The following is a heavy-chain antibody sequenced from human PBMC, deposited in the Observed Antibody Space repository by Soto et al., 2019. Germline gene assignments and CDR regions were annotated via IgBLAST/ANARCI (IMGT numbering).Heavy chain of an antibody. CDR1: GFTVSNSY. CDR3: AKGLSAGTGGS. CDR2: IYNGGST. V-gene: IGHV3-53*02. D-gene: IGHD7-27*01. J-gene: IGHJ4*02. Sequence: VQLVETGGNLIQPGGSLRLSCAASGFTVSNSYMSWVRQAPGKGLEWVAIIYNGGSTFYADSVKGRFSISRDNSKNTLYLQMNSLRAEDTAVYYCAKGLSAGTGGSWGQGTLVTVSS.